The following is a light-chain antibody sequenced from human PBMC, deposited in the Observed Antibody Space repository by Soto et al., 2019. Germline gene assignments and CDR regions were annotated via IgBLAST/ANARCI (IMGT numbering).Light chain of an antibody. J-gene: IGLJ1*01. CDR3: SSYTTTRTYV. CDR1: NSDVGGYDY. Sequence: QSVLTQPASVSGSPGQSITISCTGTNSDVGGYDYVSWYQQHPDKAPKFMIYEVTNRPSGVSHRFSGSKSGNTASLTISGLQAEDEADYYCSSYTTTRTYVFGTGSKVTVL. V-gene: IGLV2-14*01. CDR2: EVT.